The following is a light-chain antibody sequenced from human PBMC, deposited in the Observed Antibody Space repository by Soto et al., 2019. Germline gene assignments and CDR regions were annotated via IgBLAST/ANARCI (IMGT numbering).Light chain of an antibody. CDR2: DAS. V-gene: IGKV1-5*01. CDR1: QSISSW. CDR3: QQYNSYSSYT. Sequence: DIQMTQSPSTLSASVGDRVTITCRASQSISSWVAWYQQKPGKAPKLLIYDASSLESGVPSRFSGSGSGTEFTLTISSLQPDDFANYYCQQYNSYSSYTFGQGTKLEIK. J-gene: IGKJ2*01.